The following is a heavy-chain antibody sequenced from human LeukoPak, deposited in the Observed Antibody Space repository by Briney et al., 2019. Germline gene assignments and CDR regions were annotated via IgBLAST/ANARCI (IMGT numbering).Heavy chain of an antibody. Sequence: GGSLRLSCAASGFTFSNYEMNWARQAPGKGLEWLSDISTTGATIYYSDSVKGRFTISRDNGKNSLYLQMNSLRAEDTALYYCARRRSSGWTEPFDFWGQGTLVTVSS. J-gene: IGHJ4*02. CDR3: ARRRSSGWTEPFDF. D-gene: IGHD6-19*01. CDR2: ISTTGATI. CDR1: GFTFSNYE. V-gene: IGHV3-48*03.